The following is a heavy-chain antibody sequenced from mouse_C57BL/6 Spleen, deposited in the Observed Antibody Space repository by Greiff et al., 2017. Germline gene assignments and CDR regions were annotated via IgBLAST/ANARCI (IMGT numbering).Heavy chain of an antibody. D-gene: IGHD1-1*01. CDR1: GFTFSDYG. Sequence: VQLKQSGGGLVKPGGSLKLSCAASGFTFSDYGMHWVRQAPEKGLEWVAYISSGSSTTYYAHTVKGRFTITRDNAKNTLFLQMTSLRSEDTAMYYCARPLYYYGSSDYAMDYWGQGTSVTVSS. CDR2: ISSGSSTT. J-gene: IGHJ4*01. CDR3: ARPLYYYGSSDYAMDY. V-gene: IGHV5-17*01.